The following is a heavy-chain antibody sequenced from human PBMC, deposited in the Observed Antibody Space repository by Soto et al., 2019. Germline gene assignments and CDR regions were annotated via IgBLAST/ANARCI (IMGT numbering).Heavy chain of an antibody. J-gene: IGHJ6*02. CDR3: ARDEMPGIAAYGMDV. CDR1: GYTFTNYA. V-gene: IGHV1-3*01. CDR2: INAGNGNT. Sequence: GASVKVSCKASGYTFTNYAMQWVRQAPGQRLEWMGWINAGNGNTKYSQKFQGRVTITRDTSASTAYMELSSLRSEDTAVYYCARDEMPGIAAYGMDVWGQGTTVTVSS. D-gene: IGHD6-13*01.